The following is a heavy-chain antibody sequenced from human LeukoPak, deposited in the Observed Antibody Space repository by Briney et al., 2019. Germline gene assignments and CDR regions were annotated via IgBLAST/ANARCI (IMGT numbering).Heavy chain of an antibody. J-gene: IGHJ5*02. CDR1: GFTFSTYAM. D-gene: IGHD4-23*01. CDR2: IYHSGST. Sequence: GSLRLSCAASGFTFSTYAMSWVRQPPGKGLEWIGEIYHSGSTNYNPSLKSRVTISVDKSKNQFSLKLSSVTAADTAVYYCAREDYGGNPNNPPSGPWGQGTLVTVSS. CDR3: AREDYGGNPNNPPSGP. V-gene: IGHV4-4*02.